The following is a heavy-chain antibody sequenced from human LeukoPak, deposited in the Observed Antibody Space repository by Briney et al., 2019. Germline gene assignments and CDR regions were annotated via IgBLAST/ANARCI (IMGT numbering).Heavy chain of an antibody. V-gene: IGHV6-1*01. D-gene: IGHD1-26*01. J-gene: IGHJ4*02. CDR3: AGTGSYFRY. CDR1: GDSVSSNSAT. CDR2: TYYRSKWYF. Sequence: SQTLSLTCAISGDSVSSNSATWNWIRQSPSRGLEWLGRTYYRSKWYFDYGTSVKSRITINPDTSKNQFSLQLHSVTPDDTAVYFCAGTGSYFRYWDQGTLVTVSS.